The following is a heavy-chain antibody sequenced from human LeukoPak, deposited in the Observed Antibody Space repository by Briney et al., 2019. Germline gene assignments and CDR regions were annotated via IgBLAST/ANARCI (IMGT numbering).Heavy chain of an antibody. CDR2: IYLPGST. Sequence: SQTLSLTCTVSGGSISSGSYYWRWIRQPAGKGLEWIGRIYLPGSTNYNPSLKSRVTMSVDTSKNQFSLKLSSVTAADTAVYYCARMNYYDSTGYFIGHNWFDPWGQGTLVTVSS. J-gene: IGHJ5*02. D-gene: IGHD3-22*01. V-gene: IGHV4-61*02. CDR1: GGSISSGSYY. CDR3: ARMNYYDSTGYFIGHNWFDP.